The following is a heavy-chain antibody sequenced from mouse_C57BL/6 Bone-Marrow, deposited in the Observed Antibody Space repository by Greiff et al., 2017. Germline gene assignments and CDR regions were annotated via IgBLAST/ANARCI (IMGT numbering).Heavy chain of an antibody. CDR2: ISSGGSYT. J-gene: IGHJ4*01. V-gene: IGHV5-6*01. Sequence: EVLLVQSGGDLVKPGASLKLSCAASGFTFSSYGMSWVRQTPDKRLEWVATISSGGSYTYYPDSVKGRFTISRDNAKNTLYLQMSSLKSEDTAMYYCARRGYSYAMDYWGQGTSVTVSS. CDR3: ARRGYSYAMDY. CDR1: GFTFSSYG. D-gene: IGHD2-3*01.